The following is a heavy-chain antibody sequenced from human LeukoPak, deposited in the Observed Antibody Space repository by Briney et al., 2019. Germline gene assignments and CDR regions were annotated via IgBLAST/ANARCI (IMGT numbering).Heavy chain of an antibody. D-gene: IGHD2-2*01. J-gene: IGHJ6*02. CDR3: AKCSTSYFELYYYYGMDV. CDR2: ISGSGGST. CDR1: GFTFSSYW. Sequence: PGGSLRLSCAASGFTFSSYWMNWARLAPGKGLEWVSAISGSGGSTYYADAVKGRFTISRDNSKNTLYLQMNSLRAEDTAVYYCAKCSTSYFELYYYYGMDVWGQGTTVTVSS. V-gene: IGHV3-23*01.